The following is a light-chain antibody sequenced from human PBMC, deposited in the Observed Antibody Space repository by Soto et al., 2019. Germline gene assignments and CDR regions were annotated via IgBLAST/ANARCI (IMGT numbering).Light chain of an antibody. J-gene: IGKJ1*01. CDR1: QSVSSSY. Sequence: EIVLTQSPGTLSLSPGERATLSCRASQSVSSSYLGWYQQKPGQAPRLLMYGASSRATGIPERFSGSGSGTDFTLTITRLEPEDFAVYYCQHYGYSLWTFGQGTKVDIK. CDR2: GAS. V-gene: IGKV3-20*01. CDR3: QHYGYSLWT.